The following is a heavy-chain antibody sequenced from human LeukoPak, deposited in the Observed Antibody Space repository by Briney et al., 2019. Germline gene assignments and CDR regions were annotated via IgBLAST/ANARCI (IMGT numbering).Heavy chain of an antibody. D-gene: IGHD6-19*01. J-gene: IGHJ4*02. V-gene: IGHV2-5*02. CDR2: LYWDDDK. CDR3: AQEEYSSGCIDD. Sequence: SAPTLVKPTQTLTLTCTYSGFSLSTSGVGVGWIRQPPGKALEWLAPLYWDDDKTYSPSLKSRPTYTKDTSKNQVVLTMTNLDPVDTATYYCAQEEYSSGCIDDWGQGTLVTVSS. CDR1: GFSLSTSGVG.